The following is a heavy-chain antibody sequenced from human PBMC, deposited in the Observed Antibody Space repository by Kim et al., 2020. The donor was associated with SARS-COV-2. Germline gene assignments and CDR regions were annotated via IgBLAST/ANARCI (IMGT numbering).Heavy chain of an antibody. CDR3: AREIVGAMVY. V-gene: IGHV4-4*07. CDR2: ST. Sequence: STNYNPSLKSRVTMSVDTSKNQFCLKLSSVTAADAAVYYCAREIVGAMVYWGQGTLVTVSS. D-gene: IGHD1-26*01. J-gene: IGHJ4*02.